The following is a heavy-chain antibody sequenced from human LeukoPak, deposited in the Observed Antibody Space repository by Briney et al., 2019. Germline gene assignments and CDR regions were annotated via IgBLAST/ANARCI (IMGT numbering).Heavy chain of an antibody. CDR3: ASPRAPYYYESSGYYYGGAFDI. V-gene: IGHV5-51*01. D-gene: IGHD3-22*01. CDR2: IYPGDSDT. CDR1: GYSFTSYW. J-gene: IGHJ3*02. Sequence: GESLKLSCKGSGYSFTSYWIGWVRQMPGKGLEWMGIIYPGDSDTRYSPSFHAQVTISADKSISTAYLQWSSLKASDTAMYYCASPRAPYYYESSGYYYGGAFDIWGQGTMVTVSS.